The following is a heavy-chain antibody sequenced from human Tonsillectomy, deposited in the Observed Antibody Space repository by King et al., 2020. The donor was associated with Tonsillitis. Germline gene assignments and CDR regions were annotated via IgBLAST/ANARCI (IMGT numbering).Heavy chain of an antibody. V-gene: IGHV1-2*02. CDR3: AKTPLSPADADFWRGIYPNWFDP. CDR2: TNPDSGGT. CDR1: GYTFTGYY. Sequence: QLVQSGAEVKKPGASVKVSCKASGYTFTGYYMHWVRQAPGQGLEWMGWTNPDSGGTNYAQKFQGRVTMTRDTSISTAYMELSNLTSDDTAVYFCAKTPLSPADADFWRGIYPNWFDPWGQGTLDTVSS. J-gene: IGHJ5*02. D-gene: IGHD3-3*01.